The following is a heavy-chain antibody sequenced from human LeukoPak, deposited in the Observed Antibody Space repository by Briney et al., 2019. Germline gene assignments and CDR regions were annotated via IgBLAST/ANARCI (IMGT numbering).Heavy chain of an antibody. CDR2: INHSGST. CDR3: ARDKSRIAHWGAFDI. J-gene: IGHJ3*02. D-gene: IGHD6-13*01. CDR1: GGSFSGYY. V-gene: IGHV4-34*01. Sequence: SETLSLTCGVSGGSFSGYYWNWIRQSPGKGLEWIGEINHSGSTNYNPSLKSRVTISVDTSKNQFSLKLSSVTAADTAVYYCARDKSRIAHWGAFDIWGQGTMVTVSS.